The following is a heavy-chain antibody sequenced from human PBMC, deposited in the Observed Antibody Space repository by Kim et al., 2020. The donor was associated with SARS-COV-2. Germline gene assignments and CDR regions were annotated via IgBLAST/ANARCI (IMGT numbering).Heavy chain of an antibody. CDR3: ARDPPSNWPYYYYYMDV. D-gene: IGHD4-4*01. V-gene: IGHV3-48*03. J-gene: IGHJ6*03. Sequence: VKGRFTISRDNAKNSLYLQMNSLRAEDTAVYYCARDPPSNWPYYYYYMDVWGKGTTVTVSS.